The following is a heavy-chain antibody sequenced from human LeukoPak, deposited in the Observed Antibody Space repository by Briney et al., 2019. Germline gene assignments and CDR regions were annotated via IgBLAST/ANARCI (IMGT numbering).Heavy chain of an antibody. J-gene: IGHJ3*02. V-gene: IGHV3-53*04. CDR3: ARWKMEGIVVDVFDI. Sequence: GGSLRLSCAASGFSVSGNYMSWVRQAPGKGLEWVSAIYSGGATYYTDSVKGRFTMSRHTSKNTLDLQMNSLRVEDTAVYYCARWKMEGIVVDVFDIWGQGTRVTVSS. CDR1: GFSVSGNY. CDR2: IYSGGAT. D-gene: IGHD3-22*01.